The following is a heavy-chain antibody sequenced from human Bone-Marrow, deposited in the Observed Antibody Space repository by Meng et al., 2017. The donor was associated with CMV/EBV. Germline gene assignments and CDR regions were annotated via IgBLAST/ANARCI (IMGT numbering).Heavy chain of an antibody. Sequence: SETLSLTCTVSGYSISSGYYWGWIRQPPGKGLEWIGSIYHSGSTYYNPSLKSRVTISVDTSKNQFSLKLSSVTAADTAVYYCARGGDLIHYYYYGMDVWGQGTTVTVSS. J-gene: IGHJ6*02. CDR3: ARGGDLIHYYYYGMDV. V-gene: IGHV4-38-2*02. D-gene: IGHD3-10*01. CDR2: IYHSGST. CDR1: GYSISSGYY.